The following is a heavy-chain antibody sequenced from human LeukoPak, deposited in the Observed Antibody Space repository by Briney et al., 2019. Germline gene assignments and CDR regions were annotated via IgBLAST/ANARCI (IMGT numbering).Heavy chain of an antibody. V-gene: IGHV4-31*03. CDR1: GDSINTGGYY. D-gene: IGHD3-9*01. CDR2: IYYSGST. Sequence: SEILSLTCFVSGDSINTGGYYWSWIRQHPGKGLEWIGYIYYSGSTFYNPSLKSRVTISIDTSKNHFSLKMSSVTAADTAVYYCARSLDIGHYYYYMDVWGEGTTVTVS. J-gene: IGHJ6*03. CDR3: ARSLDIGHYYYYMDV.